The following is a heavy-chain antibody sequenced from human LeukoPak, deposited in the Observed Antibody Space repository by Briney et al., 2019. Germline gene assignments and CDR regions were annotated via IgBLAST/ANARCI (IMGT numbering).Heavy chain of an antibody. CDR2: IKQDGSEK. J-gene: IGHJ6*03. CDR1: GFTFSGYW. D-gene: IGHD6-19*01. CDR3: ARVMDDSSGWIGDYYYMDV. Sequence: GGSLRLSCAASGFTFSGYWLTWVRQAPGKGLERVANIKQDGSEKYYVDSVKGRFTISRDNAKNSLYLQMNSLRAEDTAVYYCARVMDDSSGWIGDYYYMDVWGKGTTVTVSS. V-gene: IGHV3-7*01.